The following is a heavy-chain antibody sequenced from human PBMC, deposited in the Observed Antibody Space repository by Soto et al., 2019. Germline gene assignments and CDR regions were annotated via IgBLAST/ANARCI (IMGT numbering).Heavy chain of an antibody. J-gene: IGHJ6*03. D-gene: IGHD2-8*01. CDR1: GFTFSSYA. Sequence: PGGSLRLSCAASGFTFSSYAMSWVRQAPGKGLEWVSAISGSGGSTYYADSVKGRFTISRDNSKNTLYLQMNSLRAEDTAVYYCAKCDVYEYYYYYYMDVWGKGTTVTVSS. V-gene: IGHV3-23*01. CDR2: ISGSGGST. CDR3: AKCDVYEYYYYYYMDV.